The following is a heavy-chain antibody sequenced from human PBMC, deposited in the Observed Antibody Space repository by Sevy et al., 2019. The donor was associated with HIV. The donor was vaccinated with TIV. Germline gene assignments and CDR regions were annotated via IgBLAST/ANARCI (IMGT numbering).Heavy chain of an antibody. D-gene: IGHD6-19*01. V-gene: IGHV1-2*06. Sequence: ASVKVSCKASGYTFTGYYMHWVRQAPGQGLEWMARINLNTNGTNFAQKFQGRVTMTSDTSISTAYMELTRLRSDDTAVYYCARESENFGWRRLDYWGQGTLVTVSS. CDR3: ARESENFGWRRLDY. J-gene: IGHJ4*02. CDR1: GYTFTGYY. CDR2: INLNTNGT.